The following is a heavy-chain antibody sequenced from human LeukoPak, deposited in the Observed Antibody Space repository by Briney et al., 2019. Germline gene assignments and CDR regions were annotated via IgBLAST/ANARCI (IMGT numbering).Heavy chain of an antibody. V-gene: IGHV3-9*01. Sequence: PGRSLRLSCAASGFTFDDYAVHWVRQAPGKGLEWVSGISRNSGSIGYADSVKGRFTVSRDNAKNSLLLQMNSLRAEDTALYYCARGYSRAAFDIWGQGTMVTVSS. CDR2: ISRNSGSI. D-gene: IGHD2-15*01. CDR1: GFTFDDYA. CDR3: ARGYSRAAFDI. J-gene: IGHJ3*02.